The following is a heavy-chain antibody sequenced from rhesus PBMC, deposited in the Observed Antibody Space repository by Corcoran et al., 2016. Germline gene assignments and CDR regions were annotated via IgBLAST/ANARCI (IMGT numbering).Heavy chain of an antibody. CDR1: RFTFRCST. CDR3: WGGFDF. Sequence: EVQLVESGGGLAKPGGSLRLSCATSRFTFRCSTMYWVRQAQGKGMEWGATVGRGDNTDYADSVKGRFTISRDNSKNTLSLQMNSLRTEDTAVYYSWGGFDFWGQGVLVTVSS. CDR2: VGRGDNT. V-gene: IGHV3-103*01. D-gene: IGHD1-1*01. J-gene: IGHJ4*01.